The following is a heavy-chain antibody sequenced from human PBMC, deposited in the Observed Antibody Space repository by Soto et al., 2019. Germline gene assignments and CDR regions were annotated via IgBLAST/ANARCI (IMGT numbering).Heavy chain of an antibody. J-gene: IGHJ3*02. CDR3: AGGDSSGYYAFDS. CDR2: INAGNGNT. Sequence: QVQLVQSGAEVKKPGASVKVSCKASGYTFTSYAMHWVRQAPGQRLEWMGWINAGNGNTKYSQKFQGRVTITRDTSASTAYMELSSLISEDTAVDYCAGGDSSGYYAFDSWGQGTMVTVSS. D-gene: IGHD3-22*01. CDR1: GYTFTSYA. V-gene: IGHV1-3*01.